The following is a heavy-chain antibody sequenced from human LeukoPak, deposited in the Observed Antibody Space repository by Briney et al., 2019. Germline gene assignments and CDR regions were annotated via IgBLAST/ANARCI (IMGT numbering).Heavy chain of an antibody. CDR2: ISGSGGST. CDR3: AKDLGLGKSLDY. D-gene: IGHD7-27*01. J-gene: IGHJ4*02. V-gene: IGHV3-23*01. Sequence: GGSLRLSCAASGSTFSSYGMSWVRRAPGKGLEWDSAISGSGGSTYYADSVKGRFTISRDNSKNTLYLQMNSLRAEDTAVYYCAKDLGLGKSLDYWGQGTLVTVSS. CDR1: GSTFSSYG.